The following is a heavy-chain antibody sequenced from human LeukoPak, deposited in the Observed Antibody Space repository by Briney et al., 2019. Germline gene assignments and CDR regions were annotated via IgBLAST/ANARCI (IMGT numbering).Heavy chain of an antibody. CDR3: ARRGSSGWFDYYYYMDV. D-gene: IGHD6-19*01. V-gene: IGHV4-34*01. J-gene: IGHJ6*03. CDR2: INHSGST. CDR1: GGSFSGYY. Sequence: SETLSLTCAVYGGSFSGYYWSWIRQPPGKGLEWIGEINHSGSTNYNPSLKSRVTISVDTSKNQFSLKLSSVTAADTAVYYCARRGSSGWFDYYYYMDVWGKGTTVTVSS.